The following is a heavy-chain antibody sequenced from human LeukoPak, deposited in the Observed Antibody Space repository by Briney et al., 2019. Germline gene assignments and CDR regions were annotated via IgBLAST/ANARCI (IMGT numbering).Heavy chain of an antibody. CDR3: ARVLGGAFDI. J-gene: IGHJ3*02. D-gene: IGHD3-16*01. V-gene: IGHV4-59*01. CDR1: GGSISSYY. CDR2: IYYSGST. Sequence: SETLSLTCTVSGGSISSYYWSWIRQPPGKGLEWIGYIYYSGSTNYTPSLKSRVTISVDTSKNQFTLKLSSVTAADTAVYYCARVLGGAFDIWGQGTMVTVSS.